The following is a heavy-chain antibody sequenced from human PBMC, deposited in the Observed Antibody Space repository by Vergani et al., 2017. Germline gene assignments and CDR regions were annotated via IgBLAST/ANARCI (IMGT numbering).Heavy chain of an antibody. CDR3: ARVPIVVVPAAMVAPYYYYYYMDV. Sequence: QVQLQESGPGLVKPSQTLSLTCTVSGGSISSSGYYWSWIRQPPGKGLEWIVYIYYSGSTYYNPSLNSRVTISVDTSKNQFSLKLSSVTAADTAVYYCARVPIVVVPAAMVAPYYYYYYMDVWGKGTTVTVSS. CDR2: IYYSGST. CDR1: GGSISSSGYY. D-gene: IGHD2-2*01. V-gene: IGHV4-31*03. J-gene: IGHJ6*03.